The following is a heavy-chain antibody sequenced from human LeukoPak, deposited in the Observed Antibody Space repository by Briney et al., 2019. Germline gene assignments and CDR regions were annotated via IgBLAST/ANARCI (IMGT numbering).Heavy chain of an antibody. Sequence: GGSLRLSCAASGFTFSTYGMHWVRQAPGKGLEWVAVISFDGSDKYYADSVKGRFTISRDNSKNTLYLQMNSLRAEDTAVYYCAKDLQSMGIDYWGQGTLVTVSS. J-gene: IGHJ4*02. V-gene: IGHV3-30*18. CDR1: GFTFSTYG. CDR2: ISFDGSDK. D-gene: IGHD6-13*01. CDR3: AKDLQSMGIDY.